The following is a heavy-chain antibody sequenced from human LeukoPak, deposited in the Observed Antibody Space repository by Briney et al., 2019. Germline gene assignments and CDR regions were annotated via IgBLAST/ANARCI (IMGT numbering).Heavy chain of an antibody. D-gene: IGHD3-22*01. Sequence: GASVKVSCKASGGTFSSYAISWVRQAPGQGLEWMGGIIPIFGTANYAQKFQGRVTITADEFTSTAYMELSSLRSEDTAVYYCATSFYDSSGYDWFDPWGQGTLVTVSS. CDR3: ATSFYDSSGYDWFDP. J-gene: IGHJ5*02. CDR2: IIPIFGTA. CDR1: GGTFSSYA. V-gene: IGHV1-69*13.